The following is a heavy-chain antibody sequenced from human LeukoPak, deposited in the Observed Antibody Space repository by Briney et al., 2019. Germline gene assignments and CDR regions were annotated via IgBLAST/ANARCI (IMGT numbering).Heavy chain of an antibody. CDR2: ISAYNGNT. CDR3: ARVVGTPYYDLWSGSYYMDV. D-gene: IGHD3-3*01. V-gene: IGHV1-18*01. Sequence: ASVKVSCKASGYTFTSYGISWVRQAPGQGLEWMGWISAYNGNTNYAQKLQGGVTMTTDTSTSTAYMELRSLRSDDTAVYYCARVVGTPYYDLWSGSYYMDVWGKGTTVTVSS. CDR1: GYTFTSYG. J-gene: IGHJ6*03.